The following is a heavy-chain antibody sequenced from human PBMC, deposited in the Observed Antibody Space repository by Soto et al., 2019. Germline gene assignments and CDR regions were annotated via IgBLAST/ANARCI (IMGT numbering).Heavy chain of an antibody. CDR3: ARGYNEFDY. CDR1: GGSISSSNW. CDR2: IYHSGST. V-gene: IGHV4-4*02. Sequence: QVQLQESGPGLVKPSGTLSLTCAVSGGSISSSNWWSWVRQPPGKGLEWIGEIYHSGSTTYNPSLRGRVKISVDKSKNQFYLKVSSVTAADSAVYHCARGYNEFDYWGQGTLVTVSS. D-gene: IGHD1-1*01. J-gene: IGHJ4*02.